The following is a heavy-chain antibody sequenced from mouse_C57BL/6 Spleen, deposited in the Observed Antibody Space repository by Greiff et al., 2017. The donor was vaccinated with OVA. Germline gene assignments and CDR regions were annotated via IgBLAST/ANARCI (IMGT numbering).Heavy chain of an antibody. V-gene: IGHV1-69*01. CDR3: ARSLITGNAMDY. CDR2: IDPSDSYT. D-gene: IGHD1-1*01. J-gene: IGHJ4*01. Sequence: QVQLQQSGAELVLPGASVKLSCKASGYTFTSYWMHWVKQRPGQGLEWIGEIDPSDSYTNYNQKFKGQSTLTVDKSSSTAYMQLSSLTSEYSAVYYCARSLITGNAMDYWGQGTSVTVSS. CDR1: GYTFTSYW.